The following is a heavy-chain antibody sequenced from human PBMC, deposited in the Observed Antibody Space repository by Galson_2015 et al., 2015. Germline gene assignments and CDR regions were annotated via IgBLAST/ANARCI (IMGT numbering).Heavy chain of an antibody. Sequence: PALVKPTQPLTLTCTFSGFSLTTTGVGVGWIRQPPGKALEWLTVIYWDEDKRYSPSPRSRVTITKDTSKNQVVLTMINMDPVDTGTYFCAHRIAARAGFDYWGQGILVTVSS. CDR3: AHRIAARAGFDY. D-gene: IGHD6-6*01. J-gene: IGHJ4*02. CDR2: IYWDEDK. CDR1: GFSLTTTGVG. V-gene: IGHV2-5*02.